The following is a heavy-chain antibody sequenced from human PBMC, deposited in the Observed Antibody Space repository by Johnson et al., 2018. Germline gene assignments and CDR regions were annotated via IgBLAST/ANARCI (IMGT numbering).Heavy chain of an antibody. CDR2: ISSNGGST. D-gene: IGHD6-13*01. CDR1: GFTFSSYA. Sequence: VQLVESGGGLVQPGGSXRLSCAASGFTFSSYAMHWVRQAPGKGLEYVSAISSNGGSTYYANSVKGRFTISRDNSKNTLYLQMGSLRAEDMAVYYCARVVIAAAGSSYYYMDVWGKGTTVTVSS. V-gene: IGHV3-64*01. J-gene: IGHJ6*03. CDR3: ARVVIAAAGSSYYYMDV.